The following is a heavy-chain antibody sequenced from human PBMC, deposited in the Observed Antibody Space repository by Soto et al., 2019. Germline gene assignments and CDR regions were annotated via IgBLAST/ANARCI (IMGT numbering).Heavy chain of an antibody. V-gene: IGHV3-30*03. CDR2: ISYDGSNT. CDR3: VGGQYYFDY. D-gene: IGHD3-10*01. CDR1: GFPFTTYG. Sequence: QVQLVESGGGVVQPGRSLRLSCAASGFPFTTYGMHWVREGPGKGLEWVAVISYDGSNTYYADSVKGRFTISRDNSKNTLYLQMSSLGPEDTALYYCVGGQYYFDYRGQGTLVTVSS. J-gene: IGHJ4*02.